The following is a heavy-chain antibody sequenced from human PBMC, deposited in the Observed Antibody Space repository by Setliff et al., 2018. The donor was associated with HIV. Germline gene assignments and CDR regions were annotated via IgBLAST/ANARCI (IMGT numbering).Heavy chain of an antibody. J-gene: IGHJ3*01. CDR3: ARQSYYVTGSFYTDVFDL. D-gene: IGHD3-10*01. CDR1: GDSTNNNNYY. Sequence: ASETLSLTCSVSGDSTNNNNYYWGWIRQPPGKGLEWIASVFYTGSTYYRPSLKSRVTLSVELSKNHFSLELTSVTAADTAVYYCARQSYYVTGSFYTDVFDLWGQGTVVTVSS. V-gene: IGHV4-39*01. CDR2: VFYTGST.